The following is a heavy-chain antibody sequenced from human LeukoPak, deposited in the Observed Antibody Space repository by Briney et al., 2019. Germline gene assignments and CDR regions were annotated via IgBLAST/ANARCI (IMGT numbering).Heavy chain of an antibody. D-gene: IGHD1-26*01. V-gene: IGHV4-39*07. Sequence: SETLSLTCTVSGGSISSSSYYWGWIRQPPGKGLEWIGSIYYSGSTYYNPSLKSRVTISVDTSKNQFSLKLSSVTAADTAVYFCARLRLSGGSFSVGWFDPWGQGIQVTVSS. CDR1: GGSISSSSYY. CDR3: ARLRLSGGSFSVGWFDP. J-gene: IGHJ5*02. CDR2: IYYSGST.